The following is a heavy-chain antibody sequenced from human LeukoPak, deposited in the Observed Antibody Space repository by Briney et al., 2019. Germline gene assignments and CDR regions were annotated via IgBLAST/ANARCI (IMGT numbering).Heavy chain of an antibody. CDR2: IYHSGST. V-gene: IGHV4-30-2*01. J-gene: IGHJ5*02. CDR3: ARVAGGYCSSISCYTNNWFDP. CDR1: GGSISSGGYS. Sequence: PSQNLSLTCAVSGGSISSGGYSWSWIRRPPGKGLEWIGYIYHSGSTYYNPSLKSRVTISVDRSKNQFSLKLSSVTAADTAVYYCARVAGGYCSSISCYTNNWFDPWGQGTLVTVSS. D-gene: IGHD2-2*02.